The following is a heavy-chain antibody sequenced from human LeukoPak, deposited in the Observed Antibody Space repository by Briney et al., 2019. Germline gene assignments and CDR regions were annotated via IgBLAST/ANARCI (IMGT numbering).Heavy chain of an antibody. Sequence: SETLSLTCAVYGGSFGGYYWSWIRQPPGKGLEWIGEINHSGSTNYNPSLKSRVTISVDTSKNQFSLKLSSVTAADTAVYYCSREAGIATAIVWFDPWGQGTLVTVSS. CDR1: GGSFGGYY. CDR3: SREAGIATAIVWFDP. V-gene: IGHV4-34*01. J-gene: IGHJ5*02. CDR2: INHSGST. D-gene: IGHD6-13*01.